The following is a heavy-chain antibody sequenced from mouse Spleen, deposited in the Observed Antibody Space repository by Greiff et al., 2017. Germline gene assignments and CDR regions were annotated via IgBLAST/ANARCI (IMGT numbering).Heavy chain of an antibody. V-gene: IGHV1-18*01. CDR1: GYTFTDYN. Sequence: EVMLVESGPELVKPGASVKIPCKASGYTFTDYNMDWVKQSHGKSLEWIGDINPNNGGTIYNQKFKGKATLTVDKSSSTAYMELRSLTSEDTAVYYCARWDYSIGGFAYWGQGTLVTVSA. CDR2: INPNNGGT. J-gene: IGHJ3*01. D-gene: IGHD2-5*01. CDR3: ARWDYSIGGFAY.